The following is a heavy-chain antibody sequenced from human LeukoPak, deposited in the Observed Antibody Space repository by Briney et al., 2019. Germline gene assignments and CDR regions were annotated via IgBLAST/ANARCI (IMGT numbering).Heavy chain of an antibody. J-gene: IGHJ4*02. CDR2: ISGSGGST. CDR1: GFTFSSYA. D-gene: IGHD2-2*01. V-gene: IGHV3-23*01. Sequence: GGSLRLSCAASGFTFSSYAMSWVRQAPGKGLEWVSAISGSGGSTYYADSVKGRFTISRDNSKDTLYLQMNSLRAEDTAVYYCAPWVVVPAAMVPRYWGQGTLVTVSS. CDR3: APWVVVPAAMVPRY.